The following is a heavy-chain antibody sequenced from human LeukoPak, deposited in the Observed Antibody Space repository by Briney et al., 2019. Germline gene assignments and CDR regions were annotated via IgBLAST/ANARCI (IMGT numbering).Heavy chain of an antibody. CDR3: ASLVGRAGRTYYYGSGSYYFFDY. D-gene: IGHD3-10*01. J-gene: IGHJ4*02. CDR2: INHSGST. Sequence: SETLSLTCAVYGGSFSGYYWSWIRQPPGKGLGWIGEINHSGSTDYNPSLTSRGTISVDTSNNQFSLKLSSVTAADTAVYYCASLVGRAGRTYYYGSGSYYFFDYWGQGTLVTVSS. V-gene: IGHV4-34*01. CDR1: GGSFSGYY.